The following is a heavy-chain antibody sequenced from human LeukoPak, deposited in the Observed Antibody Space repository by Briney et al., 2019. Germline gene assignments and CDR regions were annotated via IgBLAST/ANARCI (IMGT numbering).Heavy chain of an antibody. J-gene: IGHJ6*02. CDR3: ARAPYSGYARDYYGMDV. CDR1: GSSMNLYS. D-gene: IGHD5-12*01. CDR2: MYYSGTT. V-gene: IGHV4-59*12. Sequence: SETLSLTCSVSGSSMNLYSWNWIRQSPGKGLEWIAYMYYSGTTDYNPSLENRAAISLDLSRHQFSLRLNSATAADTAVYYCARAPYSGYARDYYGMDVWGQGTTVTVSS.